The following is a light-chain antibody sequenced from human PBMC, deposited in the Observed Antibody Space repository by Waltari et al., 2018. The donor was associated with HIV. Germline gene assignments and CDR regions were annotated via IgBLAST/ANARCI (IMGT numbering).Light chain of an antibody. J-gene: IGLJ3*02. V-gene: IGLV1-47*01. CDR2: RNN. Sequence: QSVLTQQPSASGTPGQRVTISCSGSSSNIGSKDGYWCQQHPGTAPNLLMYRNNQRPSGVPDRVSGSKSGTSASLAISGLRAEDEADYYCAAWDDSLSAVVFGGGTKLTVL. CDR3: AAWDDSLSAVV. CDR1: SSNIGSKD.